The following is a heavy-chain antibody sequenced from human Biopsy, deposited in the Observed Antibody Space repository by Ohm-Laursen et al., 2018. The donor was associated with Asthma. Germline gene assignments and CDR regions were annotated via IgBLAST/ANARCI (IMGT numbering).Heavy chain of an antibody. CDR2: IKQDGSEK. CDR3: ARDTRPNWFDP. D-gene: IGHD3-3*01. V-gene: IGHV3-7*05. Sequence: LRLSCAASGFTFGDYWMSWVRQVPGKGLEWVANIKQDGSEKYYVDSVKGRFTISRDNAKNSLYLQMNSLRAEDTAVYYCARDTRPNWFDPWGQGTLVTVSS. J-gene: IGHJ5*02. CDR1: GFTFGDYW.